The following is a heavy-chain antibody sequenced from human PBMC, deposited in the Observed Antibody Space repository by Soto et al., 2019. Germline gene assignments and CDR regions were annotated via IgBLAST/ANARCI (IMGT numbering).Heavy chain of an antibody. V-gene: IGHV3-64D*08. D-gene: IGHD4-4*01. CDR1: GFTFSAYS. CDR3: VKDPYYSNYEGNWFDP. Sequence: PGGSLRLSCAASGFTFSAYSMNWVRQAPGKGLEWVSFIGSTGSGTYYADSVKGRFTISRDNSKNTLYLQMISLRAEDTAVYYCVKDPYYSNYEGNWFDPWGQGTLVTVSS. CDR2: IGSTGSGT. J-gene: IGHJ5*02.